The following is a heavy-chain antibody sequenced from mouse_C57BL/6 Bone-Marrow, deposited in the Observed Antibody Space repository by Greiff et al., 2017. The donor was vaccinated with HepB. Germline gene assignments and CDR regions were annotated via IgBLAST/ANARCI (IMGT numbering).Heavy chain of an antibody. J-gene: IGHJ4*01. D-gene: IGHD2-3*01. CDR2: IDPEDGDT. CDR3: TTLIYDGYPSYAMDY. Sequence: EVQLQQSGAELVRPGASVKLSCTASGFNIKDYYMHWVKQRPEQGLEWIGRIDPEDGDTEYAPKFQGTATMTADTSSNTAYLQLSSLTSEDTAVYYCTTLIYDGYPSYAMDYWGQGTSVTVSS. CDR1: GFNIKDYY. V-gene: IGHV14-1*01.